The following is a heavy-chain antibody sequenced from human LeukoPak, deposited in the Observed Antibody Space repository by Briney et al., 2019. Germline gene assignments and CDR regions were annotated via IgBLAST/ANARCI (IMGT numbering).Heavy chain of an antibody. J-gene: IGHJ6*02. CDR1: GFTFISYG. CDR2: ISSDGSNT. D-gene: IGHD1-14*01. CDR3: AKDLKTDPPAYCYYYYGMDV. V-gene: IGHV3-30*18. Sequence: GGSLRLSCAASGFTFISYGMHWVRQTPGKGLEWVAVISSDGSNTFYADSVKGRFTISRDNSKNTLFLQMSSLKTEDTAVFYCAKDLKTDPPAYCYYYYGMDVWGQGTTVTVSS.